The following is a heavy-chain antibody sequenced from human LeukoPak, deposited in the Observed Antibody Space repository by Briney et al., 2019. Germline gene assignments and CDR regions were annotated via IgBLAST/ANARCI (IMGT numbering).Heavy chain of an antibody. Sequence: RGSLRLSCAVSELTFNYAWMNWVRKAPGKGLEWVGRIKSKNDGGTTDYAAPVKGRFTTSRDDSQNTLSLQMNSLKTEDTAVYYCTTDLPDYAPYDFDYWGQGILVTVSS. CDR2: IKSKNDGGTT. CDR1: ELTFNYAW. CDR3: TTDLPDYAPYDFDY. V-gene: IGHV3-15*01. D-gene: IGHD4-17*01. J-gene: IGHJ4*02.